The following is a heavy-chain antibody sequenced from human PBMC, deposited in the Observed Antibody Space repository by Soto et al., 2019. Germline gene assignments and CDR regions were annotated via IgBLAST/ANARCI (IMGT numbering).Heavy chain of an antibody. D-gene: IGHD3-10*01. CDR2: INSDGSSA. V-gene: IGHV3-74*01. CDR3: ARDMAVDYMDV. CDR1: GFTFSSYW. J-gene: IGHJ6*03. Sequence: GGSLRLSCAASGFTFSSYWMHWVRQAPGKGLVWVSRINSDGSSASYADSVKGRFTISRDNAKNTLYLQMNSLRAEDTAVYYCARDMAVDYMDVWGKGTTVTVSS.